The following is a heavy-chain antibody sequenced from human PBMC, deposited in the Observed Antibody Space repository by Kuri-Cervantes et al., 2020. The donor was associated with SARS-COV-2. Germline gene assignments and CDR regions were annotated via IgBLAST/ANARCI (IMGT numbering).Heavy chain of an antibody. CDR1: GGTFSSYA. Sequence: ASVKVSCKASGGTFSSYAISWVRQAPGQGLEWMGGISAYNGNTNYAQKLQGRVTMTTDTSTSTAYMELSSLRSEDTAVYYCARDSRYCSGGSCYSVWFDPWGQGTLVTVSS. D-gene: IGHD2-15*01. CDR3: ARDSRYCSGGSCYSVWFDP. J-gene: IGHJ5*02. CDR2: ISAYNGNT. V-gene: IGHV1-18*01.